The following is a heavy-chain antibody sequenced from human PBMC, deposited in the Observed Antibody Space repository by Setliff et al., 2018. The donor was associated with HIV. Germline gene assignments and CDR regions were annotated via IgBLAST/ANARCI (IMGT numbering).Heavy chain of an antibody. Sequence: PSETLSLTCAVSGGSISSDNWWTWVRQAPGKGLEWIGEIYHSEYTNYNPSFKSRVSMSVDKSKNQFSVKLTSVTAADTAVYYCARGHCSGTNCYGVDYYGMDVWGQGTTVTVSS. CDR2: IYHSEYT. J-gene: IGHJ6*02. D-gene: IGHD2-2*01. CDR1: GGSISSDNW. CDR3: ARGHCSGTNCYGVDYYGMDV. V-gene: IGHV4-4*02.